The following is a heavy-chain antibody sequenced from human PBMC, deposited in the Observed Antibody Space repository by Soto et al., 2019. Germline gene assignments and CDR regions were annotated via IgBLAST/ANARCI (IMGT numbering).Heavy chain of an antibody. V-gene: IGHV3-48*02. CDR1: VFSLSNYN. J-gene: IGHJ4*02. Sequence: LXLSCVASVFSLSNYNMNWVRQAPGKGLEWVSYITDSSDTVHYAYSVRGRFTIPRDNAESSLYLQMNSLRDEDTAVYFCARDFGHGYYLDYWGRGTLVTVSS. CDR3: ARDFGHGYYLDY. D-gene: IGHD3-3*01. CDR2: ITDSSDTV.